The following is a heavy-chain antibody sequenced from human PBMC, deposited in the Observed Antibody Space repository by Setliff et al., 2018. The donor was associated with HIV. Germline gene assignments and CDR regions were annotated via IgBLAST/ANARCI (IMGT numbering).Heavy chain of an antibody. Sequence: PGGSLSLSCAASGFLFHTYWMSWVRQAPGKGLEWVANIKEDGSEKYYVDSVKGRFSISRDNAKNSLYLQMSSLRTEDTAVYFCARDPAFGAFDIWGQGTMVTVSS. CDR1: GFLFHTYW. V-gene: IGHV3-7*04. D-gene: IGHD3-10*01. CDR2: IKEDGSEK. J-gene: IGHJ3*02. CDR3: ARDPAFGAFDI.